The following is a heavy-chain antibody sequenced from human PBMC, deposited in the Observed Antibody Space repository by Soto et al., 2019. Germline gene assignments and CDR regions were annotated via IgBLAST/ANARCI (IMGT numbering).Heavy chain of an antibody. CDR2: ISGSGSYI. J-gene: IGHJ3*02. V-gene: IGHV3-23*01. D-gene: IGHD3-10*01. CDR1: GFTMTNFA. CDR3: ARSRGSILDAFDI. Sequence: PGGSLRLSCAASGFTMTNFAMTWVRQAPGKGLEWVSVISGSGSYIYYADAVKGRFTVSRDNLQKTVYLQINSLRAEDTAVYYCARSRGSILDAFDIWGQGTMVTVSS.